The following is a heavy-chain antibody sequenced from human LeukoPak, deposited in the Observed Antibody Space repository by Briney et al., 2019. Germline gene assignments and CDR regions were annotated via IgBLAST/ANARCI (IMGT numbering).Heavy chain of an antibody. CDR2: ILFRGAT. Sequence: SLETLSLTCTVSGDSISSYSYYWAWIRQPPGKGLEWIGSILFRGATYYNPSLKPRIIMSVDTSQNHFSLKLTSVTAADTAVYFCARESGDTRTVNSFDFWGRGTQITVSS. D-gene: IGHD2-21*01. CDR3: ARESGDTRTVNSFDF. J-gene: IGHJ4*01. CDR1: GDSISSYSYY. V-gene: IGHV4-39*07.